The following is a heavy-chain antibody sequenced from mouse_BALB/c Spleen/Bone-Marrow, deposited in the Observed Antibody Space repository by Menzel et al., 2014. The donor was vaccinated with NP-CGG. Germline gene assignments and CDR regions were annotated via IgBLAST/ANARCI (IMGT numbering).Heavy chain of an antibody. Sequence: EVQLVESGGGLVKPGGSLKLSCAASGFSFSNYGMSWVRQTPEKGLEWVATISGDGRYTFYSDSVKGRFTISRDNAKNNLYLQLSSLRSEDTALYYCARHAYYDQTEVSFVYWGQGTLVTVSA. V-gene: IGHV5-9-2*01. J-gene: IGHJ3*01. CDR1: GFSFSNYG. CDR3: ARHAYYDQTEVSFVY. CDR2: ISGDGRYT. D-gene: IGHD2-4*01.